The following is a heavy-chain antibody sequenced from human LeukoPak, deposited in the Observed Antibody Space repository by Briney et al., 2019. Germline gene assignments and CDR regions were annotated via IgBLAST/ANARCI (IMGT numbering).Heavy chain of an antibody. CDR1: GFTFRTYW. J-gene: IGHJ4*02. D-gene: IGHD6-13*01. Sequence: GGSLRPSCAASGFTFRTYWMHWVRQAPGKGLVWVAHINSVGTSTSYADSVKGRFTVSRDNAENKLYLQMNSLRADDTAVYYCARDDLSWYSGIDYWGQGTLATVSS. CDR3: ARDDLSWYSGIDY. CDR2: INSVGTST. V-gene: IGHV3-74*01.